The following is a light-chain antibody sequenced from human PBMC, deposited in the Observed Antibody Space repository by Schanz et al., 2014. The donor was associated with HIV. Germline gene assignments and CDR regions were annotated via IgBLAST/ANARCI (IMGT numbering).Light chain of an antibody. CDR3: NSYSHSNTYV. CDR2: DVT. V-gene: IGLV2-14*03. CDR1: SIDVGGYDY. J-gene: IGLJ1*01. Sequence: QSALTQPASVSGSPGQSITISCTGTSIDVGGYDYVSWYQQHPDKAPRLIIYDVTYRPSGVSNRFSGSKSGNTASLTISGLQPEDEADYYCNSYSHSNTYVFGSGTKLTVL.